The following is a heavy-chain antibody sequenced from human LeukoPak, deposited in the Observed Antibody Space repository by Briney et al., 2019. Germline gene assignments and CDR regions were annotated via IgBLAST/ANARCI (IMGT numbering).Heavy chain of an antibody. D-gene: IGHD2-15*01. CDR2: IYSSGSP. CDR3: ARVGVGYCSGGSCYVNWFDP. Sequence: PSETLSLTCTVSGGSISSGSYYWSWIRQPAGKGLEWIGRIYSSGSPNYNPSLKSRVTMSVDTSKNQFSLKLSSVTAADTAVYYCARVGVGYCSGGSCYVNWFDPWGQGTLVTVSS. J-gene: IGHJ5*02. CDR1: GGSISSGSYY. V-gene: IGHV4-61*02.